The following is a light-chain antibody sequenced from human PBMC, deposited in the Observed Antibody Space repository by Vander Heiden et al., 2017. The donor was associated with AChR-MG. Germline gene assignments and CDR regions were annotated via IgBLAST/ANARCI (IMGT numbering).Light chain of an antibody. J-gene: IGLJ1*01. CDR2: DVS. V-gene: IGLV2-14*01. Sequence: QSALTQPASVSGSPGQSITISCTGTSGDVGAFTSVSWYPRPPGRAPQLLIYDVSSRPSGVSDRFSGSKSANTASLTISGLQAEDEADFYCSSYTTNNTEVFGTGTKVTVL. CDR1: SGDVGAFTS. CDR3: SSYTTNNTEV.